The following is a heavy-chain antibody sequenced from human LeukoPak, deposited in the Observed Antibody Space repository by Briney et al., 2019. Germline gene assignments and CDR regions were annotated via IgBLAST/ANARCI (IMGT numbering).Heavy chain of an antibody. V-gene: IGHV3-66*01. Sequence: GGSLRLSCAASGFTVISDYMSWVRQAPGKGLEWVSVIYSGGSTYYADSVKGRFTISRDNSKNTLYLQMNSLRAEDTAVYYCAREGNSPFDYWGQGTLVTVSS. CDR1: GFTVISDY. CDR2: IYSGGST. CDR3: AREGNSPFDY. J-gene: IGHJ4*02. D-gene: IGHD5-18*01.